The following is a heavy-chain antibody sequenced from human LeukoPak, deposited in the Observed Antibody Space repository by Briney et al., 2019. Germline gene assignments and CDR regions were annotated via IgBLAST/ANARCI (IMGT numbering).Heavy chain of an antibody. J-gene: IGHJ4*02. CDR2: VFDGKTT. CDR3: ASGAWATRLHS. D-gene: IGHD5-24*01. CDR1: GESLNYYY. V-gene: IGHV4-34*12. Sequence: SETLSLTCAVYGESLNYYYWSWIRQSPEKGLEWIGEVFDGKTTNYNPSLKSRVTISAVTSSNQFSLNLKSVTAADTAVYYCASGAWATRLHSWDQATLVIVSS.